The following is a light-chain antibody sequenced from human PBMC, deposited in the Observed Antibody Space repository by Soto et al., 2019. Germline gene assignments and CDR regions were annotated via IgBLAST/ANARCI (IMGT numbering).Light chain of an antibody. CDR2: DVS. CDR1: SNDVGGYNY. V-gene: IGLV2-14*01. CDR3: SSFTTGGTVV. J-gene: IGLJ2*01. Sequence: QSALTQPASVSGSPRQSITISCTGTSNDVGGYNYVSWYQQHPGKAPKLMIYDVSNRPSGVSNRFSGSKSGNTASLTISGLPAEAEADYSSSSFTTGGTVVVGGGTKLTVL.